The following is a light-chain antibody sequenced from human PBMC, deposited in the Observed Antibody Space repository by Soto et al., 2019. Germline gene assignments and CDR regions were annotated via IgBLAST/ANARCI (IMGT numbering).Light chain of an antibody. CDR2: HVT. Sequence: QSVLTQPASVSGSPGQSITISCTGTTSDIGTYSYVSWYQQHAGKAPKLIIYHVTYRPSGVSNRYSGSKSGNSASLTISGLQADDEADYYCCSLTTSHTYVFGSGTKVTVL. J-gene: IGLJ1*01. V-gene: IGLV2-14*03. CDR1: TSDIGTYSY. CDR3: CSLTTSHTYV.